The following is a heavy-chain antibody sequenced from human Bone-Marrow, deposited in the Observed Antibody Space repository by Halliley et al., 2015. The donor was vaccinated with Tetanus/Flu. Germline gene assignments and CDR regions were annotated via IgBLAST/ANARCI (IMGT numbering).Heavy chain of an antibody. CDR2: IYYTGSV. V-gene: IGHV4-59*01. J-gene: IGHJ4*02. Sequence: TLSLTCNVSGGSITTYYWSWIRQPPGKGLEWIGYIYYTGSVNRNPSLKSRVTMSVDTSKNQFSLKLTFVTAADTAVYYCARVDEGQGAVDSWGQGTLGPVSS. CDR3: ARVDEGQGAVDS. CDR1: GGSITTYY. D-gene: IGHD3-16*01.